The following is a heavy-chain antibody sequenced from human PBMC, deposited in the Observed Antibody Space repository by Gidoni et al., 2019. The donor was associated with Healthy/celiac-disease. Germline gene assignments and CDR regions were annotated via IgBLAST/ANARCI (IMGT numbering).Heavy chain of an antibody. Sequence: QVQLVESGGGVVQPGRSLRLSCAASGFTFSSYGLPWVRQAPGKGLGWVAVIWYDGSNKYYADSGKGRFTISRDNSKNTLYLQMNSLRAEDTAVYYCARAGPRVDTAMANYYYYGMDVWGQGTTVTVSS. D-gene: IGHD5-18*01. V-gene: IGHV3-33*01. CDR2: IWYDGSNK. CDR3: ARAGPRVDTAMANYYYYGMDV. CDR1: GFTFSSYG. J-gene: IGHJ6*02.